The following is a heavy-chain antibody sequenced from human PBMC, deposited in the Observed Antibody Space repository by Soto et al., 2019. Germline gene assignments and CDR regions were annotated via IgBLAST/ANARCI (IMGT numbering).Heavy chain of an antibody. V-gene: IGHV1-8*01. CDR3: ASRSGTNYYYGMDV. J-gene: IGHJ6*02. D-gene: IGHD3-3*01. CDR2: MNPNSGNT. CDR1: GYTFTSYD. Sequence: QVQLVQSGDVVRKPGASVKVSCKASGYTFTSYDINWVRQATGQGLEWMGWMNPNSGNTGYAQKFQGRVTMTRNTSISTAYMELSSLRSEDTAVYYCASRSGTNYYYGMDVWGQGTTVTVSS.